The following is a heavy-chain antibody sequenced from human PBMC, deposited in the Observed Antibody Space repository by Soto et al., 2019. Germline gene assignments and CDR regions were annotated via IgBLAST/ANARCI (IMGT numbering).Heavy chain of an antibody. J-gene: IGHJ4*02. V-gene: IGHV3-23*01. Sequence: EVQLLESGGGLVQPGGSLRLSCAASGFTVNNYAMSWVRQAPGKGLEWVSSGTTYYADSVKGRFTSSRDTSKNRMYLQMKSLRAEDTAVYYCAKGTSPYSGSSEGFFDYWGRGTLVTVSS. D-gene: IGHD1-26*01. CDR1: GFTVNNYA. CDR2: GTT. CDR3: AKGTSPYSGSSEGFFDY.